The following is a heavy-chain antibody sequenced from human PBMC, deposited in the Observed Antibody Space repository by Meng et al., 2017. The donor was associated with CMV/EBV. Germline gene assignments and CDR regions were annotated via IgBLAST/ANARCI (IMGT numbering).Heavy chain of an antibody. CDR2: TYYRSKWYN. J-gene: IGHJ5*02. D-gene: IGHD2-15*01. Sequence: QPRPGPGKPAQTLPLPCATSGDSVSGNSAAWNWIRQSPSRGLEWLGRTYYRSKWYNDYAVSVKSRITINPDTSKNQFSLQLNSVTPEDTAVYYCARDKGMVELGSWFDPWGQGTLVTVSS. CDR3: ARDKGMVELGSWFDP. CDR1: GDSVSGNSAA. V-gene: IGHV6-1*01.